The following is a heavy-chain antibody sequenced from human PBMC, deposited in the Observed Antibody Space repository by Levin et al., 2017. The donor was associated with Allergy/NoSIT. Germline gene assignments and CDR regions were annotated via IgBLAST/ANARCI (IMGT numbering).Heavy chain of an antibody. CDR1: GFTFSSYA. J-gene: IGHJ4*02. D-gene: IGHD3-22*01. CDR3: YTAHYFDNKFHY. V-gene: IGHV3-30-3*01. CDR2: ISYDGSNK. Sequence: SGGSLRLSCAASGFTFSSYAMHWVRQAPGKGLEWVAVISYDGSNKYYADSVKGRFTISRDNSKNTLYLQMNSLRAEDTAVYYCYTAHYFDNKFHYWGQGTLVTVSS.